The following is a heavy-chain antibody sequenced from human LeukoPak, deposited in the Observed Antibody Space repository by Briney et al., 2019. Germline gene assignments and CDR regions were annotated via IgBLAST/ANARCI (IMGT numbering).Heavy chain of an antibody. Sequence: SETLSLTCTVSGGSISSYYWSWIRQPPGKGLEWIGYIYYSGSTNYNPSLKSRVTISVDTSKNQFSLKLSSVTAADTAVYYCASSYYYDSSGYYTPLFDWGQGTLVTVSS. J-gene: IGHJ4*02. V-gene: IGHV4-59*01. D-gene: IGHD3-22*01. CDR2: IYYSGST. CDR3: ASSYYYDSSGYYTPLFD. CDR1: GGSISSYY.